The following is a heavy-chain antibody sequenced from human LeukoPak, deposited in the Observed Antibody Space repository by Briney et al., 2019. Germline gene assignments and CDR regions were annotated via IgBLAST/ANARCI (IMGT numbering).Heavy chain of an antibody. CDR1: GFTFSNAW. V-gene: IGHV3-15*01. J-gene: IGHJ6*03. D-gene: IGHD3-22*01. CDR3: TTRARGNNYDSSGYLVPYYYYYYMDV. CDR2: IKSKTDGGTT. Sequence: GGSLRLSCAASGFTFSNAWMSWVRQAPGKGLEWVGRIKSKTDGGTTDYAAPVKGRFTISRDDSKNTLYLQMNSLKTEDTAVYYCTTRARGNNYDSSGYLVPYYYYYYMDVWGKGTTVTVSS.